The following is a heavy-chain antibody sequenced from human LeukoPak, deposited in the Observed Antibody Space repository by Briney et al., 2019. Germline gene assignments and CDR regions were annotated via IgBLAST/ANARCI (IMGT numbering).Heavy chain of an antibody. V-gene: IGHV5-51*01. CDR2: IYPGDSDT. CDR1: GYSFTSYW. Sequence: GESLKISCKGSGYSFTSYWIGWVRHMPGKGLELMWIIYPGDSDTRYSPSFQGQVTISADKSISTAYLQWSSLKASDTAMYYCARHKDYGDSRPFDYWGQGTLVTVSS. D-gene: IGHD4-17*01. J-gene: IGHJ4*02. CDR3: ARHKDYGDSRPFDY.